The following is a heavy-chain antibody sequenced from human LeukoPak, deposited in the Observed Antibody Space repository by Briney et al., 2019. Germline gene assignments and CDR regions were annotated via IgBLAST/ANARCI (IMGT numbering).Heavy chain of an antibody. J-gene: IGHJ4*02. CDR1: GYTFTSYY. CDR2: INPSGGST. CDR3: ARESIPAVAGTSDY. D-gene: IGHD6-19*01. Sequence: ASXXVSCKASGYTFTSYYMNWVRQAPGQGLEWMGIINPSGGSTSYAQKFQGRVTMTRDTYTSTVYMELSSLRSEDTAVYYCARESIPAVAGTSDYWGQGTLVTVSS. V-gene: IGHV1-46*01.